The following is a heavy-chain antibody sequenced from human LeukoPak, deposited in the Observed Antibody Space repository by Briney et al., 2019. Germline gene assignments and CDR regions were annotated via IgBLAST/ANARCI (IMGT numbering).Heavy chain of an antibody. CDR3: AKGALAIVATIPFDY. J-gene: IGHJ4*02. V-gene: IGHV3-30*18. Sequence: QPGGSLRLSCAASGFTFSSYGMHWVRQAPGKGLEWVAVISYDGSNKYYADSVKGRFTISRDNSKNTLYLQMNSLRAEDTAVYYCAKGALAIVATIPFDYWGQGTLVTVSS. CDR1: GFTFSSYG. D-gene: IGHD5-12*01. CDR2: ISYDGSNK.